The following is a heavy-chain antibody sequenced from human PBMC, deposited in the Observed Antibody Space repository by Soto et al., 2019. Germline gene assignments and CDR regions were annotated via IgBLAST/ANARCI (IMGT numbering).Heavy chain of an antibody. Sequence: SETLSLTCTVSRGSISRGDHYWTWLRQPPGKGLEWIGYIYYSGSTYYNPSLKSRVAISVDTSKNQFSLTLTSVTAADTAVYYCAREEALIVVPTGGIDYSFDYWGQGTLVTVSS. CDR3: AREEALIVVPTGGIDYSFDY. CDR2: IYYSGST. J-gene: IGHJ4*02. CDR1: RGSISRGDHY. V-gene: IGHV4-30-4*01. D-gene: IGHD3-22*01.